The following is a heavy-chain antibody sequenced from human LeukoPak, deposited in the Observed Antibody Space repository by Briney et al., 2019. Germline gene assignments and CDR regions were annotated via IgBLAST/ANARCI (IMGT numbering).Heavy chain of an antibody. Sequence: PSQTLSLTCAVSGGSISSGGYSWRWIRQPPGKGLEWIGYIYHSGSTYYNPSLKSRVTISVDTSKNQFSLKLSSVTAADTAVYYCACQRSIPLYYYDSSGYYPYWGQGTLVTVSS. CDR3: ACQRSIPLYYYDSSGYYPY. D-gene: IGHD3-22*01. J-gene: IGHJ4*02. CDR2: IYHSGST. V-gene: IGHV4-30-2*01. CDR1: GGSISSGGYS.